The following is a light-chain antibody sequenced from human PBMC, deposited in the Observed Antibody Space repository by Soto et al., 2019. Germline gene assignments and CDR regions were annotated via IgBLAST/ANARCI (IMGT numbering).Light chain of an antibody. V-gene: IGLV1-40*01. CDR2: DDS. J-gene: IGLJ2*01. Sequence: QSVLTQPPSVSGAPGQRVTISCTGSSSNIGAGYDVYWYQQLPGTAPKLLIYDDSNRPSGVPDRISGSKSGTSASLAITGLQAEDEADYYCQSYDSSLSASVFGGGTKVTVL. CDR3: QSYDSSLSASV. CDR1: SSNIGAGYD.